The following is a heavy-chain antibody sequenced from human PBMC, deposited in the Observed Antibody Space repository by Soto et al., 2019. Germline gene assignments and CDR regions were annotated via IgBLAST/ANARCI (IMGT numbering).Heavy chain of an antibody. D-gene: IGHD3-3*01. J-gene: IGHJ4*02. CDR3: AKDGESYYNFWSDYSPFDY. V-gene: IGHV3-30*18. CDR2: ISYDGSNK. Sequence: PGGSLRLSCAASGFTFSSYGMHWVRQAPGKGLEWVAIISYDGSNKYYADSVKGRFTISRDNSKNTLYLQMNSLRAEDTAVYYCAKDGESYYNFWSDYSPFDYWGEGTLVTVSS. CDR1: GFTFSSYG.